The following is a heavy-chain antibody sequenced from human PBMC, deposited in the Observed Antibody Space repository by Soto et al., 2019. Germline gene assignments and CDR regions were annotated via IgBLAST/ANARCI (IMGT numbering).Heavy chain of an antibody. CDR1: GGSISSSSYY. J-gene: IGHJ6*02. Sequence: PSETLSLTCAVYGGSISSSSYYWGWIRQHPGKGLEWIGSIYYSGSTYYNPSLKSRVTISVDTSKNQFSLKLSSVTAADTAVYYCARHDTGYYDSSGPMDVWGQGTTVTVSS. D-gene: IGHD3-22*01. V-gene: IGHV4-39*01. CDR3: ARHDTGYYDSSGPMDV. CDR2: IYYSGST.